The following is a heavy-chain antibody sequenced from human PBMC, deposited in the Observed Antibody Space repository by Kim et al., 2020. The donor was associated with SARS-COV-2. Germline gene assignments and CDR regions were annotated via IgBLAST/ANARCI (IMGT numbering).Heavy chain of an antibody. CDR2: INSDGTRT. D-gene: IGHD6-13*01. J-gene: IGHJ3*01. V-gene: IGHV3-74*03. CDR3: TRMYSSSCYSPYY. CDR1: GFTFDKYW. Sequence: GGSLRLFCAASGFTFDKYWMHWVRQVPGKGLVWVARINSDGTRTTYADSVKGRFTISRDNANQTLYLQMNSLRVEDTAIYYCTRMYSSSCYSPYYWGQG.